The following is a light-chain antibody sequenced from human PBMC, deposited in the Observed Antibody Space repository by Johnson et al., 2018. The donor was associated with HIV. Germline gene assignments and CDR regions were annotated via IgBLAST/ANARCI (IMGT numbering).Light chain of an antibody. J-gene: IGLJ1*01. Sequence: QSVLTQPPSVSAAPGQKVTISCSGSSSNIGNNYVSWYQQLPGTAPKLLIYDNNKRPSGIPDRFSGSKSGTSATLGITGLQTGDEADYYCGRWDGSLSAYVFGTGTKVTVL. V-gene: IGLV1-51*01. CDR3: GRWDGSLSAYV. CDR1: SSNIGNNY. CDR2: DNN.